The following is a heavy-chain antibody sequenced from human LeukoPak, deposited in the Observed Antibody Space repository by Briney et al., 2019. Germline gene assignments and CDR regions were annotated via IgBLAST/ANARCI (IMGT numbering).Heavy chain of an antibody. CDR3: ASALRGYSGFLYYFDY. J-gene: IGHJ4*02. Sequence: ASVKVSCKASGGTFSSYAISWVRQAPGQGLEWMGWISTYNGKPNYAQKVQGRVTMTTDTSTTTAYMELRCLRSDDTAVYYCASALRGYSGFLYYFDYWGQGTLVTVSS. CDR2: ISTYNGKP. V-gene: IGHV1-18*01. CDR1: GGTFSSYA. D-gene: IGHD5-12*01.